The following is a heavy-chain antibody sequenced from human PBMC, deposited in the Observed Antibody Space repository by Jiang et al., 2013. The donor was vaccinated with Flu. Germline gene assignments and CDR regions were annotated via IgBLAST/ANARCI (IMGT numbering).Heavy chain of an antibody. CDR2: IYPADSDT. J-gene: IGHJ4*02. D-gene: IGHD1-1*01. Sequence: GSGYSFSSYWIGWVRQMPGKGLEWMGIIYPADSDTRYSPSFQGQVTISADKSVTTAFLQWSSLKASDTAMYFCASARDGTTRWDYWGQGTLVTVSP. CDR1: GYSFSSYW. V-gene: IGHV5-51*01. CDR3: ASARDGTTRWDY.